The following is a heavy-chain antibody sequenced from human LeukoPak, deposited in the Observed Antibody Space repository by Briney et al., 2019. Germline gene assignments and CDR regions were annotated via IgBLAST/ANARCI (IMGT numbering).Heavy chain of an antibody. V-gene: IGHV3-23*01. Sequence: GGSLRLSCAASGFTFSSHAMNWVRQAPGKGLEWVSTIGGSGSATYYADSVKGRFTISRDNSKNTLHLHMNSLSAEDTAVYFCGRDPNGDYVGAFEFWGQGTLVTVSS. D-gene: IGHD4-17*01. CDR2: IGGSGSAT. CDR1: GFTFSSHA. CDR3: GRDPNGDYVGAFEF. J-gene: IGHJ3*01.